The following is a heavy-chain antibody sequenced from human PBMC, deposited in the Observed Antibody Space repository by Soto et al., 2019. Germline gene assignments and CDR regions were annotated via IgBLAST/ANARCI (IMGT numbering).Heavy chain of an antibody. Sequence: LTCTHSEFRVRDDATSWVRQAPGKGLEWVGFIRSKAYGGTTDYAASVRGRFTISRDDSKSIAYLQMNSLKTEDTAVYYCTSDQFYWGRGTLVPVS. CDR3: TSDQFY. CDR2: IRSKAYGGTT. J-gene: IGHJ4*02. V-gene: IGHV3-49*04. CDR1: EFRVRDDA.